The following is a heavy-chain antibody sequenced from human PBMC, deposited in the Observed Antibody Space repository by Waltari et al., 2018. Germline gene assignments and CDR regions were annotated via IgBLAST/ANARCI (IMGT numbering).Heavy chain of an antibody. J-gene: IGHJ6*02. V-gene: IGHV4-34*01. CDR2: INHRGNI. CDR3: VRLEDCTGPGGNCYSGELFALDV. D-gene: IGHD2-15*01. Sequence: QVQLQQWGAGQLQPSETLSLSCAVFGGSFRGYYWGWVRQARGKGLEWIGVINHRGNINSNPSLRSRLTMSVDTSNNQLSLKLNSVTAADTAGYYCVRLEDCTGPGGNCYSGELFALDVWGQGTTVTVSS. CDR1: GGSFRGYY.